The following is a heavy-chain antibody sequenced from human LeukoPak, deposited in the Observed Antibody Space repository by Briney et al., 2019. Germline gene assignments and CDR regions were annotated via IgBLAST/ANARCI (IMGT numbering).Heavy chain of an antibody. D-gene: IGHD6-6*01. CDR1: GGSISSYY. J-gene: IGHJ4*02. V-gene: IGHV4-59*12. Sequence: SETLSLTCTVSGGSISSYYWSWIRQPPGKGLEWIGYIYYSGSTNYNPSLKSRVTISVDTSKNQFSLKLSSVTAADTAVYYCARDSAIAARGDYWGQGTLVTVSS. CDR2: IYYSGST. CDR3: ARDSAIAARGDY.